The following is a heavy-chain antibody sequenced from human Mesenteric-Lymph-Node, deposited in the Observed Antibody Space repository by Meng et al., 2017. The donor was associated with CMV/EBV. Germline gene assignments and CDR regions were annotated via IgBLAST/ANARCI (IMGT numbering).Heavy chain of an antibody. V-gene: IGHV4-34*01. CDR3: ARGRVVIAKRSGLDV. J-gene: IGHJ6*02. CDR2: FSHSGST. CDR1: GTSFSGFY. D-gene: IGHD2-21*01. Sequence: ESLKISCVVDGTSFSGFYWSWIRQSPGRGLQWIGEFSHSGSTNYNPSLLSRVTISVDTSKNHFSLNLNSVTAADTAIYYCARGRVVIAKRSGLDVWGQGTTVTVSS.